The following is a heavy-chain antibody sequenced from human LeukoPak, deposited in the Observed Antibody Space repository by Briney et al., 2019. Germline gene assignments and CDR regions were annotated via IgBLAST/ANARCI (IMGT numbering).Heavy chain of an antibody. CDR1: GFTFSSYG. Sequence: TGGSLRLSCAASGFTFSSYGMHWVRQAPGKGLEWVAVISYDGSNKYYADSVKGRFTISRDNSKNTLYLQMNSLRAEDTAVYYCAKGSIVVVPAAGFDYWGQGTLVTVSS. J-gene: IGHJ4*02. V-gene: IGHV3-30*18. D-gene: IGHD2-2*01. CDR2: ISYDGSNK. CDR3: AKGSIVVVPAAGFDY.